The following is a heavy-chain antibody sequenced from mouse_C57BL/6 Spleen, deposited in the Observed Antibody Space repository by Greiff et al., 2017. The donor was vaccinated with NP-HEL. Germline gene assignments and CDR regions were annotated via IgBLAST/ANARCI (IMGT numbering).Heavy chain of an antibody. Sequence: ESGPGLVKPSQSLSLTCSVTGYSITSGYYWNWIRQFPGNKLEWMGYISYDGSNNYNPSLKNRISITRDTSKNQFFLKLNSVTTEDTATYYCARAEIYDGYSDYWGQGTTLTVSS. J-gene: IGHJ2*01. CDR3: ARAEIYDGYSDY. CDR1: GYSITSGYY. V-gene: IGHV3-6*01. D-gene: IGHD2-3*01. CDR2: ISYDGSN.